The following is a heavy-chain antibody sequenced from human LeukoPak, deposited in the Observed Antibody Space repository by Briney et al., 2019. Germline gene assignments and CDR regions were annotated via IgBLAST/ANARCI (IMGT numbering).Heavy chain of an antibody. Sequence: PGGSLRLSCAASGITFSSYAMSWVRQAPGKGLEWVSSFSGSGGSTYYADSVKGRFIISRDNSKNTLYLQMNSLRAEDTAVYYCAKRGAEVGATVAPGDYWGQGTLVTVSS. CDR2: FSGSGGST. J-gene: IGHJ4*02. D-gene: IGHD1-26*01. CDR1: GITFSSYA. V-gene: IGHV3-23*01. CDR3: AKRGAEVGATVAPGDY.